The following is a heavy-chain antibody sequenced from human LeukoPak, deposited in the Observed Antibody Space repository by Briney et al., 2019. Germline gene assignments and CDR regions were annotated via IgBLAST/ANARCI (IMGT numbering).Heavy chain of an antibody. Sequence: PGGSLRLSRAASGFTFSSYSMTWVRQAPGKGLEWVSSISSSSSYIYYADSVKGRFTISRDNAKNSLYLQMNSLRAEDTAVYYCARGPLSGVSYAFDIWGQGTMVTVSS. CDR3: ARGPLSGVSYAFDI. J-gene: IGHJ3*02. CDR2: ISSSSSYI. CDR1: GFTFSSYS. D-gene: IGHD7-27*01. V-gene: IGHV3-21*01.